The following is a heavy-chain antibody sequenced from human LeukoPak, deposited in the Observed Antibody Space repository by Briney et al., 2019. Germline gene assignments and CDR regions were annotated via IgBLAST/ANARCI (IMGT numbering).Heavy chain of an antibody. J-gene: IGHJ4*02. CDR2: ISGDGGST. CDR3: AKGPPGGSYCVAY. V-gene: IGHV3-23*01. CDR1: GFTYSSYA. Sequence: GGSLRLSCAASGFTYSSYAMSWVRQAPGRGLEWVSTISGDGGSTYYADSVKGRLTISRDNSKNTLYLEMNSLRAEDTAVYYCAKGPPGGSYCVAYWSQGTLVTVSS. D-gene: IGHD1-26*01.